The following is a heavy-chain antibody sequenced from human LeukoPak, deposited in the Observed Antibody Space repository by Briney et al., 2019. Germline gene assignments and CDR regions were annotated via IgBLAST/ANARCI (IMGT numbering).Heavy chain of an antibody. CDR1: GGSISSYY. Sequence: SETLSLTCTVSGGSISSYYWSWVRQPAGKGLEWIGRIYTIGSTNYNPSLKSRVPMSVDTSKNQFSLKLSSVTAADTAVYYCARGTVVPAATDYYYYGMDVWGQGTTVTVSS. J-gene: IGHJ6*02. V-gene: IGHV4-4*07. CDR2: IYTIGST. CDR3: ARGTVVPAATDYYYYGMDV. D-gene: IGHD2-2*01.